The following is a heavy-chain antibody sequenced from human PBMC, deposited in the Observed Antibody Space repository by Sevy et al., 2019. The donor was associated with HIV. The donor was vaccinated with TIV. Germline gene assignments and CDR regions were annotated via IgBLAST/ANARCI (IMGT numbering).Heavy chain of an antibody. CDR2: IKSKTDGGTT. V-gene: IGHV3-15*01. D-gene: IGHD5-12*01. CDR1: GFTFSNAW. Sequence: GGSLRPSCAASGFTFSNAWMSWVRQAPGKGLEWVGRIKSKTDGGTTDYAAPVKGRFTISRDDSKNTLYLQMNSLKTEDTAVYYCTTDGIVEMATITSGYWGQGTLVTVSS. J-gene: IGHJ4*02. CDR3: TTDGIVEMATITSGY.